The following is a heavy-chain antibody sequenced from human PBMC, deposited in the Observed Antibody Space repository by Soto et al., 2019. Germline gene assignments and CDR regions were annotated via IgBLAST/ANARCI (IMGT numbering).Heavy chain of an antibody. V-gene: IGHV4-30-4*01. Sequence: QVQLQESGPGLVKPSQTLSLTCTVSGGSISSGDYYWSWIRQPPGKGLEWIGYIYYSGSTYYNPSLKSRVTISVDTPKNQFSLKLSSVTAADTAVYYCARVPPTNYGDYVFDYWGQGTLVTVSS. CDR1: GGSISSGDYY. CDR2: IYYSGST. CDR3: ARVPPTNYGDYVFDY. D-gene: IGHD4-17*01. J-gene: IGHJ4*02.